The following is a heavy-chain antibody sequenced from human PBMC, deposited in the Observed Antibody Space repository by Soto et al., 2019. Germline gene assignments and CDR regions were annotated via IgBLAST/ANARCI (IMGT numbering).Heavy chain of an antibody. V-gene: IGHV4-39*01. Sequence: QLQLQESGPGLVNPSETLSLTCTVSGGSISSSPYYWGWIRQPPGKGLEWIGSIYSSGSTYFNPSVKSRVTISVHTSKKQFSLKMSSVTAADTAVYYCAGLPDYSSSSRFAYWAQGTLVTVSS. D-gene: IGHD6-6*01. CDR3: AGLPDYSSSSRFAY. CDR2: IYSSGST. J-gene: IGHJ4*02. CDR1: GGSISSSPYY.